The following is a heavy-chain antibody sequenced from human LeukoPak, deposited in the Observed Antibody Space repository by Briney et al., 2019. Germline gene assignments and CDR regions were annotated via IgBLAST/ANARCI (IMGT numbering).Heavy chain of an antibody. D-gene: IGHD6-19*01. J-gene: IGHJ4*02. V-gene: IGHV4-39*01. Sequence: SETLSLTCTVSGGSISSSSYYCGWIRQSPGKGLEWIGSMYYSGSTYYNPSLKSRVTISVDTSKNQFSLKLSSVTAADTAVYYCARWAVAPRDFDYWGQGTLVTVSS. CDR1: GGSISSSSYY. CDR2: MYYSGST. CDR3: ARWAVAPRDFDY.